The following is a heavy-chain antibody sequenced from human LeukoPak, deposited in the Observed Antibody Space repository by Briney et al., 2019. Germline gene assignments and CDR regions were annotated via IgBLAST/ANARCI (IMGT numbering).Heavy chain of an antibody. D-gene: IGHD3-10*02. CDR3: ARDRMFGDGCIYYFDY. V-gene: IGHV3-30-3*01. Sequence: GRSLRLSCAASGFTFSSYAMHWVRQAPGKGLEWVAVISYDGSNKYYADSVKGRFTIFRDNSKNTLYLQMNSLRAEDTAVYYCARDRMFGDGCIYYFDYWGQGTLVTVSS. CDR2: ISYDGSNK. CDR1: GFTFSSYA. J-gene: IGHJ4*02.